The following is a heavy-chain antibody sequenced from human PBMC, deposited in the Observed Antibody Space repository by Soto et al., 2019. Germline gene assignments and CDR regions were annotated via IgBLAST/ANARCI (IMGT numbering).Heavy chain of an antibody. CDR1: GFTFSSYS. CDR2: ISSSSSTI. J-gene: IGHJ4*02. CDR3: ARAPPRDYYGSGSYSY. D-gene: IGHD3-10*01. V-gene: IGHV3-48*01. Sequence: EVQLVESGGGLVQPGGSLRLSCAASGFTFSSYSMNWVRQAPGKGLEWVSYISSSSSTIYYADSVKGRFTISRDNAKNALYLQMNSLRAEDTAVYYCARAPPRDYYGSGSYSYWGQVTLVTVSS.